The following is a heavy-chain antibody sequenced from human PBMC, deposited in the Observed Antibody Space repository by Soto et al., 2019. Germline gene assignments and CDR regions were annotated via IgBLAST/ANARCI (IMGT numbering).Heavy chain of an antibody. J-gene: IGHJ4*02. D-gene: IGHD3-3*01. V-gene: IGHV3-7*01. CDR1: GFTFGKYW. CDR3: ARHDDRDANY. Sequence: EVQLVESGGGLVQPGGSLRISFAASGFTFGKYWMAWVRQAPGKGLEWLANIKRDGSEKYYVDSVKGRFSISRDNAKNSLYLQMSSLRVEDTAVYYCARHDDRDANYWGQGTLVTVSS. CDR2: IKRDGSEK.